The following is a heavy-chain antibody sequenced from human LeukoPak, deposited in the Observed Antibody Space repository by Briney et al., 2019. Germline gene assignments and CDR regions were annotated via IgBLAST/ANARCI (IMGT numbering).Heavy chain of an antibody. D-gene: IGHD1-7*01. CDR3: AREMELSFDY. J-gene: IGHJ4*02. CDR1: GGSISSDY. CDR2: IYYSGRT. V-gene: IGHV4-59*12. Sequence: SETLSLTCTVSGGSISSDYWNWIRQPPGKGLEWIGFIYYSGRTNYNPSLKSRITISVDTSKTQFSLKLSSVTAADTAVYYCAREMELSFDYWGQGTLVTVSS.